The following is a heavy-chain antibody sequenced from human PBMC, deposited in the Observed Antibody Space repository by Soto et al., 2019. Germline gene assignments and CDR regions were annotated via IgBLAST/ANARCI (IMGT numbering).Heavy chain of an antibody. D-gene: IGHD2-8*02. V-gene: IGHV3-23*01. CDR1: GFICSSYD. J-gene: IGHJ3*02. CDR2: ILVGGST. Sequence: VGSLRLSCAVSGFICSSYDMSWVRQAPGKGLAWVSTILVGGSTHYEDSVQGRFTISRDTSKNTVYLHMNSLTAGDTAVYYCAKATATGGGAFEIYGQRTMVTVSS. CDR3: AKATATGGGAFEI.